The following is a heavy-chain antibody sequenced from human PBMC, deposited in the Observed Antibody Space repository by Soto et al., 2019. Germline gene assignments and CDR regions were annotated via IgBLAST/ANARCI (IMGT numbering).Heavy chain of an antibody. J-gene: IGHJ4*02. CDR2: IEPNSGDT. Sequence: ASVKVSCKASGYRITSYFMHWVRQVPGQGFEWIGIIEPNSGDTNYAQKFQGRVTMTRDTSTSTVYMELSSLRSEDTAVYFCVRSPGWYKIDSWGQGILVTVSS. CDR3: VRSPGWYKIDS. V-gene: IGHV1-46*01. D-gene: IGHD6-19*01. CDR1: GYRITSYF.